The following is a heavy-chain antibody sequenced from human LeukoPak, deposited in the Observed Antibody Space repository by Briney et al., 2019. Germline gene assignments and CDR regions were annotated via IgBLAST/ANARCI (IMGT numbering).Heavy chain of an antibody. CDR2: IYYSGST. V-gene: IGHV4-39*01. CDR1: SGSISSSSYY. J-gene: IGHJ3*02. D-gene: IGHD3-10*01. Sequence: RPSETLSLTCTVSSGSISSSSYYWGWIRQPPGKGLEWIGTIYYSGSTYYNPSLKSRVTISVDTSKNQFSMNLSSVTAADTAVYYCARHLGFGSYNAFDIWGQGTMVTVSS. CDR3: ARHLGFGSYNAFDI.